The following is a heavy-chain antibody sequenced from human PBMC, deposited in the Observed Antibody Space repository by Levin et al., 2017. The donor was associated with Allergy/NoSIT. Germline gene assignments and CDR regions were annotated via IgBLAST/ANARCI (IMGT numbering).Heavy chain of an antibody. D-gene: IGHD6-19*01. CDR1: GGSFSGSY. V-gene: IGHV4-34*01. J-gene: IGHJ4*02. CDR2: INHSGST. CDR3: ARGTYSSGWYGGGDFFDY. Sequence: SQTLSLTCAVYGGSFSGSYWSWIRQPPGKGLEWIGEINHSGSTNYNPSLKSRVTISVDTSKNQFSLKLSSVTAADTAVYYCARGTYSSGWYGGGDFFDYWGQGTLVTVSS.